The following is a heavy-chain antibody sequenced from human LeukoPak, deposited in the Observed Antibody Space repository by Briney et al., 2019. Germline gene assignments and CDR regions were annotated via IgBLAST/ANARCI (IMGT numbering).Heavy chain of an antibody. V-gene: IGHV3-53*01. CDR2: IYSSGTT. D-gene: IGHD3-10*01. J-gene: IGHJ1*01. CDR1: GFTVSNNY. Sequence: GGSLRLSCAASGFTVSNNYMTWVRQAPGKGPEWVSLIYSSGTTYYADSVKGRFTISRDNSENTLYLQMNSLRVEDTAVYYCARPYYYGHWGQGTLVTVSS. CDR3: ARPYYYGH.